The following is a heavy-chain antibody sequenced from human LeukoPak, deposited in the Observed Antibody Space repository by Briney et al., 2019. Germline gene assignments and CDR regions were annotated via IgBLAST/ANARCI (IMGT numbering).Heavy chain of an antibody. CDR1: GFTFSSYP. CDR3: AARPRMPPRFDY. Sequence: GGSLRLSCAGSGFTFSSYPMSWVRQAPGKGLQWVSAISNGGGSAYYADSVKGRFTISRDNSKSTLYLQMNSLRAEDTAVYYCAARPRMPPRFDYWGQGALVTVSS. J-gene: IGHJ4*02. CDR2: ISNGGGSA. V-gene: IGHV3-23*01. D-gene: IGHD1-14*01.